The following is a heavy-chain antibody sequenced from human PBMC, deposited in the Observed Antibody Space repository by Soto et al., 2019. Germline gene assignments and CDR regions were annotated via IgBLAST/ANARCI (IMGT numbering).Heavy chain of an antibody. CDR2: ISGSGGST. CDR1: GFTFSSYA. CDR3: AKDGITMVRGVTQTSFDY. J-gene: IGHJ4*02. D-gene: IGHD3-10*01. Sequence: GGSLRLSCAASGFTFSSYAMSWVRQAPGKGLEWVSAISGSGGSTYYADSGKGRFTISRDNSKNTLYLQMNSLRAEDTAVYYCAKDGITMVRGVTQTSFDYWGQGTLVTVSS. V-gene: IGHV3-23*01.